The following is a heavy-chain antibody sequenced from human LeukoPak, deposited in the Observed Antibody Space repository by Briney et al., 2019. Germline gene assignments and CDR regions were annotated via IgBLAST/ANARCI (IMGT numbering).Heavy chain of an antibody. CDR2: MNPNSGNT. CDR3: ARAPPTPGYSSIETNH. V-gene: IGHV1-8*01. D-gene: IGHD6-13*01. J-gene: IGHJ4*02. CDR1: GYTFTSYD. Sequence: ASVKVSCKASGYTFTSYDINWVRQATGQGLEWMGWMNPNSGNTGYAQKFQGRVTMTRNTSISTAYMELSSLRSEDTAVYYCARAPPTPGYSSIETNHWGQGTLVTVSS.